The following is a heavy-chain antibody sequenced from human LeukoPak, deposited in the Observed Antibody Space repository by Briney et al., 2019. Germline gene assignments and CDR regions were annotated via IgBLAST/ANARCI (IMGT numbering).Heavy chain of an antibody. CDR3: ARDELGDY. D-gene: IGHD7-27*01. CDR2: ISSDGKTDPN. V-gene: IGHV3-33*05. J-gene: IGHJ4*02. CDR1: GFTFRDYA. Sequence: GGSLRLSCVVSGFTFRDYAMNRFRQAPGKGLEWVAVISSDGKTDPNYYSDSARGRFTISRDNSRDVLYLQMDSPSGEGTAVYYCARDELGDYWGRGTLVAVAS.